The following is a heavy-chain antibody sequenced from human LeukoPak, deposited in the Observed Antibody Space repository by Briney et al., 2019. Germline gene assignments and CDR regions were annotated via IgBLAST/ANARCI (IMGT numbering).Heavy chain of an antibody. J-gene: IGHJ4*02. CDR2: IIPILGIA. Sequence: GASVKVSCKASGGTFSSYTISWVRQAPGQGLEWMGRIIPILGIANYAQKFQGRVTITADKSTSTAYMEPSSLRSEDTAVYYCARASGYCSGGSCYGLFDYWGQGTLVTVSS. CDR3: ARASGYCSGGSCYGLFDY. D-gene: IGHD2-15*01. V-gene: IGHV1-69*02. CDR1: GGTFSSYT.